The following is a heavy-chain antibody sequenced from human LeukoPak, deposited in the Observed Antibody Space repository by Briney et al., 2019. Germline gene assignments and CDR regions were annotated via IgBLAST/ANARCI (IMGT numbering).Heavy chain of an antibody. D-gene: IGHD3-10*01. J-gene: IGHJ4*02. CDR3: GGFGYEAAIDL. CDR2: IKPTGSET. Sequence: GGSLRLSCAASGFTFSNYWMTWVRQTPGQGPEFLANIKPTGSETYYVDPVKGRFTISRDNAKNLLFLQMNSLRGEDTAVYYCGGFGYEAAIDLWGRGTLVTVS. CDR1: GFTFSNYW. V-gene: IGHV3-7*01.